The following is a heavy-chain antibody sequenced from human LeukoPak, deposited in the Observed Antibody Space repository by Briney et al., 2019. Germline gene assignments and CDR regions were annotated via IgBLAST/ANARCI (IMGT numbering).Heavy chain of an antibody. CDR1: GGSITSYY. D-gene: IGHD2-2*01. CDR3: ARGAYCSSTSCYSAYYYYYMDV. J-gene: IGHJ6*03. V-gene: IGHV4-59*01. CDR2: ISYIGST. Sequence: PSETLSLTCTVSGGSITSYYWSWIRQPPGKGLESIGYISYIGSTNYNPSLKSRVTILADTSKNQFSLRLSSVTAADTAMYYCARGAYCSSTSCYSAYYYYYMDVWGKGTTVTISS.